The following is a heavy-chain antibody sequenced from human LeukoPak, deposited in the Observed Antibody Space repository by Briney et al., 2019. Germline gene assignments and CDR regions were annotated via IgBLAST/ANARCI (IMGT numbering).Heavy chain of an antibody. V-gene: IGHV3-7*03. Sequence: GGSLRLSCAASGFTFSSYWMSWVRQAPGKGLEWVANIKKDGSEKYSVDSVKGRFTISRDNSKNTLYLQMTSLRAEDTAVYYCAKDQHYYGSGSYYKTPSPFDYWGQGTLVTVSS. J-gene: IGHJ4*02. CDR1: GFTFSSYW. CDR2: IKKDGSEK. CDR3: AKDQHYYGSGSYYKTPSPFDY. D-gene: IGHD3-10*01.